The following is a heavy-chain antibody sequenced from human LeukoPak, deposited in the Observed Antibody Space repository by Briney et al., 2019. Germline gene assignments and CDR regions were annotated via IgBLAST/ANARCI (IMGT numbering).Heavy chain of an antibody. D-gene: IGHD5-12*01. Sequence: PSETLSLTCTVSGYSISSGYYWGWIRQPPGKGLEWIGSIYHSGSTYYNPSLKSRVTISVDTSKNQFSLKLSSVTAADTAVYYCARVEYSGYDLHFDYWGQGTLVTVSS. CDR2: IYHSGST. J-gene: IGHJ4*02. CDR3: ARVEYSGYDLHFDY. CDR1: GYSISSGYY. V-gene: IGHV4-38-2*02.